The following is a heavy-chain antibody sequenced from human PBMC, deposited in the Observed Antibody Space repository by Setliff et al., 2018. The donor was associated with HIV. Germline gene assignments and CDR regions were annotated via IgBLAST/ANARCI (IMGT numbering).Heavy chain of an antibody. J-gene: IGHJ4*02. D-gene: IGHD1-26*01. Sequence: GASVKVSCKASGGTFSNYALSWVRQAPGQGLEWMGGIIPMLSIANYAQNFQGRVTITADESTSTAYMELSSLRSEDTAVYYCASYSGSYYFILHYWGQGTLVTVSS. CDR1: GGTFSNYA. CDR2: IIPMLSIA. CDR3: ASYSGSYYFILHY. V-gene: IGHV1-69*10.